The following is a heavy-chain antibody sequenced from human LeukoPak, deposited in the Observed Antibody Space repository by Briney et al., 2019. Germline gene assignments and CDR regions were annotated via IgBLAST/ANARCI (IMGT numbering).Heavy chain of an antibody. D-gene: IGHD3-22*01. CDR1: GFTVSSNY. Sequence: GGSLRLSCAASGFTVSSNYMSWVRQAPGKGLEWVSVIYSGGSTYYADSVKGRFTISRDNSKNTLYLQMNSLRAEDTAVYYCAREGHYYDSSGPDYWGQGTLVTVSS. CDR2: IYSGGST. J-gene: IGHJ4*02. V-gene: IGHV3-66*01. CDR3: AREGHYYDSSGPDY.